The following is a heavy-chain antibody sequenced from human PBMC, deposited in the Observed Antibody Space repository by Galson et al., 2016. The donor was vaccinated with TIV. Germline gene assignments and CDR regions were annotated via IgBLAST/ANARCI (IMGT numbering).Heavy chain of an antibody. CDR3: ATICGLHCGGDCYSECYFDR. CDR1: GYSFTNNW. V-gene: IGHV5-51*01. CDR2: IYPGDSAT. D-gene: IGHD2-21*02. Sequence: QSGAEVKKPGESLKISCKGSGYSFTNNWIGWVRQMPGKGLEWMGIIYPGDSATRYSPSFQGQATISADKSISTAYLQWSSVKASDTAMYYCATICGLHCGGDCYSECYFDRWGRGTLVTFSS. J-gene: IGHJ2*01.